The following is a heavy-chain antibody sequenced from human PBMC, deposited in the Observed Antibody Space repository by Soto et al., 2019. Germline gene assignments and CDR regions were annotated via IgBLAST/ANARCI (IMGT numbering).Heavy chain of an antibody. J-gene: IGHJ4*02. D-gene: IGHD3-16*01. Sequence: GGSLRLSCAASGFTFSSYSMNWVRQAPGKGLEWVAYISSSGSTIYYADSVKGRFTISRDTAKNSLYLQMNSLSAEDTAVYYCASVRYYDSVWGSYSTFDYWGQGTLVTVSS. CDR2: ISSSGSTI. V-gene: IGHV3-48*01. CDR3: ASVRYYDSVWGSYSTFDY. CDR1: GFTFSSYS.